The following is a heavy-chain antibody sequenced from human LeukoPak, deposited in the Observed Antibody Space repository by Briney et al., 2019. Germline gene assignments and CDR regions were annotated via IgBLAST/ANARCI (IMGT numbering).Heavy chain of an antibody. Sequence: SVKVSCKASGGTFSSYAISWVRQAPGQGLEWMGGIIPIFGTANYAQKFQGRVTITADESTSTAYMELSSLRSEDTAVYYCAISRDGYNFPFDAFDIWGQGTMVTVSS. CDR2: IIPIFGTA. D-gene: IGHD5-24*01. CDR1: GGTFSSYA. CDR3: AISRDGYNFPFDAFDI. J-gene: IGHJ3*02. V-gene: IGHV1-69*13.